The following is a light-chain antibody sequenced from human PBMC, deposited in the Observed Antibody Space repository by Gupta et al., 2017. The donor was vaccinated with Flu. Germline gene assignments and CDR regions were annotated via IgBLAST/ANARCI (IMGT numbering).Light chain of an antibody. V-gene: IGKV1-5*03. Sequence: GDRVIITCRASQSISTWLAWYQQKPGKAPNLLIYEASTLESGVPSRFSGSGSGRDFTLTISSLQPDDFATYYCQQYHSYPRTFGQGTKVEIK. CDR1: QSISTW. J-gene: IGKJ1*01. CDR2: EAS. CDR3: QQYHSYPRT.